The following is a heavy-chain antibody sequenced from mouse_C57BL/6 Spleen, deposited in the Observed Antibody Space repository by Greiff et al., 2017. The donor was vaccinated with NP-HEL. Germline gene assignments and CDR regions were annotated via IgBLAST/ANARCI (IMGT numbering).Heavy chain of an antibody. CDR2: ISDGGSYT. D-gene: IGHD2-4*01. V-gene: IGHV5-4*01. J-gene: IGHJ4*01. CDR3: ARDDDYDVRAMDY. Sequence: EVNVVESGGGLVKPGGSLKLSCAASGFTFSSYAMSWVRQTPEKRLEWVATISDGGSYTYYPDNVKGRFTISRDNAKNNLYLQMSHLKSEDTAMYYCARDDDYDVRAMDYWGQGTSVTVSS. CDR1: GFTFSSYA.